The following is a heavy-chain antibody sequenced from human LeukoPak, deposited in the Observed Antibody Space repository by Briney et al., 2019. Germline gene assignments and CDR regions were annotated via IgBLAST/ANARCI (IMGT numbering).Heavy chain of an antibody. V-gene: IGHV3-23*01. CDR2: ISGSGGST. Sequence: QPGGSLRLSCAASGFTFSSYAMSWVRQAPGKGLEWVSAISGSGGSTYYADSVKGRFTISKDNSKSTLYLQMNSLRAEDTAIYYCATWRPWTTVTTEPRRTFDYWGQGTLVTVSS. J-gene: IGHJ4*02. D-gene: IGHD4-17*01. CDR3: ATWRPWTTVTTEPRRTFDY. CDR1: GFTFSSYA.